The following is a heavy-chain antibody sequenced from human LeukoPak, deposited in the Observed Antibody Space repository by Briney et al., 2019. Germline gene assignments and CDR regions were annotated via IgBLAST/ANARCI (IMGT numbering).Heavy chain of an antibody. V-gene: IGHV3-23*01. CDR1: GFTFSSYA. CDR2: ISGSGGST. J-gene: IGHJ4*02. Sequence: GGSLRLSCAASGFTFSSYAMSWVRQAPGKGLEWVSAISGSGGSTYYADSVKGRFTISRDNSKSTLYLQMNSLRAEDTAVYYCAKGVNFDWLPDDSWGQGTLVTVSS. D-gene: IGHD3-9*01. CDR3: AKGVNFDWLPDDS.